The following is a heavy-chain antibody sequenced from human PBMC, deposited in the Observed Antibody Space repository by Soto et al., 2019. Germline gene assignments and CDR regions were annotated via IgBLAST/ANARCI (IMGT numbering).Heavy chain of an antibody. J-gene: IGHJ4*02. CDR2: INHSGST. CDR3: AREYTYGSNFFDC. D-gene: IGHD5-18*01. V-gene: IGHV4-34*01. CDR1: GGSFSGYY. Sequence: SETLSLTCAVYGGSFSGYYWSWIRQPPGKGLEWIGEINHSGSTNYNPSLKSRVTISVDTSKNQFSLSLTSVTAADTAVYYCAREYTYGSNFFDCWGQGALVTVSS.